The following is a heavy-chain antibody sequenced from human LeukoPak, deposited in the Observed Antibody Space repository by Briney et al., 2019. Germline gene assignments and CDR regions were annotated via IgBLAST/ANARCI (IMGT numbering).Heavy chain of an antibody. CDR1: GYTFTSYA. Sequence: GASVKVSCKASGYTFTSYAMHWVRQAPGQRLEWMGWINAGNGNTKYSQKFQGRVTITRDTSASTAYMELRSLRSDDTAVYYCARVLRFLEWTNWFDPWGQGTLVTVSS. J-gene: IGHJ5*02. D-gene: IGHD3-3*01. CDR2: INAGNGNT. CDR3: ARVLRFLEWTNWFDP. V-gene: IGHV1-3*01.